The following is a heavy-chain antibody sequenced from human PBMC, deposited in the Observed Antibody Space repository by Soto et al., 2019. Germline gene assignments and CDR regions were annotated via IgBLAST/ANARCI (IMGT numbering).Heavy chain of an antibody. V-gene: IGHV1-3*01. CDR1: GYTFTSYA. J-gene: IGHJ4*02. Sequence: QVQLVQSGAEVKKPGASVKVSCKASGYTFTSYAMHWVRQAPGQRLEWMGWINAGNGNTKYSQKFQGRVTITSDTSASTAYMELSSLISEDTAVYYCAINYGSGCPRGFDYSGQGTLFTDSS. CDR2: INAGNGNT. D-gene: IGHD6-19*01. CDR3: AINYGSGCPRGFDY.